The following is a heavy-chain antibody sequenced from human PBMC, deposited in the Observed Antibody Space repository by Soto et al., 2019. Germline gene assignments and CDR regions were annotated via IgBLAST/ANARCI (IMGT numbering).Heavy chain of an antibody. J-gene: IGHJ4*02. Sequence: PSQTLSLTCAISGDSISSNSVAWHWIRQSPSRGLEWLGRIYYRSKWYNDYAVSVKSRVTINPDTSRNQFSLQLNSVTPEDTAVYYCARGKHFAFDDWGQGAQVTVSS. CDR3: ARGKHFAFDD. V-gene: IGHV6-1*01. D-gene: IGHD3-3*02. CDR1: GDSISSNSVA. CDR2: IYYRSKWYN.